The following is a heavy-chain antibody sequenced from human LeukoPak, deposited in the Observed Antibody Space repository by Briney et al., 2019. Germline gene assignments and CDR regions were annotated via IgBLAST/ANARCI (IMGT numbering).Heavy chain of an antibody. Sequence: SVKVSCKASGGTFSSYAISWVQQAPGQGLEWMGGIIPIFGTANYAQKFQGRVTITADESTSTAYMELSSLRSEDTAVYYCARTVDYYYYMDVWGKGTTVTVSS. J-gene: IGHJ6*03. CDR1: GGTFSSYA. D-gene: IGHD5-12*01. CDR2: IIPIFGTA. V-gene: IGHV1-69*13. CDR3: ARTVDYYYYMDV.